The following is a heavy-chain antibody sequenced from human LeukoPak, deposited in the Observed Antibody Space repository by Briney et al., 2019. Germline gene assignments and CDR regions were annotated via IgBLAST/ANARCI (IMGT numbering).Heavy chain of an antibody. V-gene: IGHV4-31*03. J-gene: IGHJ5*02. CDR2: IYYSGST. D-gene: IGHD3-10*01. CDR3: AREWFGELFAWFDP. Sequence: SETLSPTCTVSGGSISSGGYSWSWIRQHPGKGLEWIGYIYYSGSTYYNPSLKSRVTISVDTSKNQFSLKLSSVTAADTAVYYCAREWFGELFAWFDPWGQGTLVTVSS. CDR1: GGSISSGGYS.